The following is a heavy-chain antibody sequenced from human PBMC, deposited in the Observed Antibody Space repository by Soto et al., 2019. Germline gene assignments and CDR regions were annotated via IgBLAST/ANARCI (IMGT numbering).Heavy chain of an antibody. V-gene: IGHV4-34*01. J-gene: IGHJ6*02. CDR3: ARAYSSFYYYYGMDV. CDR1: GGSFSGYY. CDR2: INHSGST. Sequence: PSETLSLTCAVYGGSFSGYYWSWIRQPPGKGLEWIGEINHSGSTNYNPSLKSRVTISVDTSKNQFSLKLSSVTAADTAVYYCARAYSSFYYYYGMDVWGQGTTVS. D-gene: IGHD6-6*01.